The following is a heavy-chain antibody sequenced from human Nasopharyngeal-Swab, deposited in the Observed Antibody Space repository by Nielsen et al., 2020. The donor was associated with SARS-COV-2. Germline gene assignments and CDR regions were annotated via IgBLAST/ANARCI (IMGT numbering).Heavy chain of an antibody. V-gene: IGHV4-34*01. Sequence: WIRQPPGKGLEWIGEINHSGSTNYNPSLKSRVTISVDTSKNQFSLKLSSVIAADTAVYYCARGSVVPAAPAVDYFGYWGQGTLVTVSS. D-gene: IGHD2-2*01. J-gene: IGHJ4*02. CDR2: INHSGST. CDR3: ARGSVVPAAPAVDYFGY.